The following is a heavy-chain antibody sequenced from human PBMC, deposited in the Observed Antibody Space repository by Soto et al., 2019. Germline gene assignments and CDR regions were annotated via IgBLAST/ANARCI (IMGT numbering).Heavy chain of an antibody. Sequence: QVQLVQSGAEVKKPGSSVKVSCKASGGTFSSYAISWVRQAPGQGLEWMGGIIPIFGTANYAQKFQGRVTITADESTSTAYMARSSLRSEDTAVYYCARGHTMVRGVPAYYYYGMDVWGQGTTVTVSS. CDR1: GGTFSSYA. CDR3: ARGHTMVRGVPAYYYYGMDV. V-gene: IGHV1-69*12. D-gene: IGHD3-10*01. CDR2: IIPIFGTA. J-gene: IGHJ6*02.